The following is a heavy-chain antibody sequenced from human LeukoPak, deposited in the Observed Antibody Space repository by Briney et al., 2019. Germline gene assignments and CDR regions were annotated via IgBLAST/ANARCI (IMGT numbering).Heavy chain of an antibody. V-gene: IGHV3-9*01. Sequence: GRSLRLSCAASGFIIDDYAMHWVRQAPGKGLEWVSGISWNSGYIDYADSVKGRFTISRDNAKNSLYLHMNSLRAEDTAVYYCARVGLAVAAAPLAFDPWGHGTLVTVSS. CDR3: ARVGLAVAAAPLAFDP. CDR1: GFIIDDYA. CDR2: ISWNSGYI. J-gene: IGHJ5*02. D-gene: IGHD6-13*01.